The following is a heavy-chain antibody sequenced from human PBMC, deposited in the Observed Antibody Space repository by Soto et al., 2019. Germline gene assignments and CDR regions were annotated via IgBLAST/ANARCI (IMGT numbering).Heavy chain of an antibody. D-gene: IGHD2-15*01. V-gene: IGHV4-39*07. Sequence: LETLSLTCSVSGGSRDNYYWGWIRQPPGKGLEWIGSIYYSGSTYYNPSLKSRVTISVDTSKNQFSLKLSSVTAADTAVYYCARGFTVVTFDYWGQGTLVTVSS. CDR3: ARGFTVVTFDY. J-gene: IGHJ4*02. CDR1: GGSRDNYY. CDR2: IYYSGST.